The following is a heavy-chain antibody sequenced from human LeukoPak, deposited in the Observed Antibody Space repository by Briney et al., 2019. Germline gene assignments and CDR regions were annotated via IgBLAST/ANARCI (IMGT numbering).Heavy chain of an antibody. CDR2: IYYTGNT. V-gene: IGHV4-59*01. J-gene: IGHJ4*02. D-gene: IGHD3-10*01. CDR1: GGSITTFF. CDR3: ARGPLYEYHSGTFVN. Sequence: SENLSLTCSVSGGSITTFFWNWIRQPPGKGLEWIGSIYYTGNTHYNSSLKSRVTVSQDTSRNRVSLKLTSVTAADTAVYYCARGPLYEYHSGTFVNWGQGTLVTVSS.